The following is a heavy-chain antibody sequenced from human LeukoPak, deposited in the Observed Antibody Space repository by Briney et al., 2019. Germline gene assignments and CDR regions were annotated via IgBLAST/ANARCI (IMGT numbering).Heavy chain of an antibody. CDR3: TTIKRGDIFGYFDF. V-gene: IGHV4-59*11. J-gene: IGHJ4*02. D-gene: IGHD5-18*01. Sequence: SETLSLTCTVSGGSMTTHHWNWIRQTPGEGLEWIGYVFDSGRTKVNPSLTSRVTLSTDTSKNQLSLRLSSVTAADTAVYYCTTIKRGDIFGYFDFWGQGILVTASS. CDR1: GGSMTTHH. CDR2: VFDSGRT.